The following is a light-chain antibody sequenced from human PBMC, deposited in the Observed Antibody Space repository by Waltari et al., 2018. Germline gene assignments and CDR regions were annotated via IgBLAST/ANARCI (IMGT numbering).Light chain of an antibody. CDR3: QIWGTGTLRM. V-gene: IGLV4-69*01. Sequence: QPVLIQPSSASAFLGASVKLTCTLSSGHSTYAIAWHQQLPQKGPRYLMKVNSDGSLNKGDAIPDRFSGSSSGAGRYLIISNLQSEDEGDYYCQIWGTGTLRMFGGGTELTVL. CDR2: VNSDGSL. CDR1: SGHSTYA. J-gene: IGLJ3*02.